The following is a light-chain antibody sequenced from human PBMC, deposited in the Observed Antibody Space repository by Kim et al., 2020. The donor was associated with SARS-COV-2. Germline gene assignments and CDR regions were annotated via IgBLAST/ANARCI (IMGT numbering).Light chain of an antibody. J-gene: IGKJ4*01. V-gene: IGKV3-20*01. CDR3: QQYGGSAR. CDR2: GAS. Sequence: LCPGGTATLSCRASQSITSDYLAWDQQKPGRTPRLLIYGASSRATGIPDRFSGSGSGTDFTLTISRLEPEDFAVYYWQQYGGSARFGGGTKVDIK. CDR1: QSITSDY.